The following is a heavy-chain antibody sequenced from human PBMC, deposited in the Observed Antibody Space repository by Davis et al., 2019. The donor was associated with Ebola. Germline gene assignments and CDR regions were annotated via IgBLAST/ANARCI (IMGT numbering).Heavy chain of an antibody. CDR2: ISGSGGST. CDR1: GFTFSSYA. V-gene: IGHV3-23*01. J-gene: IGHJ6*02. CDR3: ARALWFRELLIGPYYYYGMDV. Sequence: GESLKISCAASGFTFSSYAMSWVRQAPGKGLEWLSAISGSGGSTYYADSVKGRFTISRDNAKNSLYLQMKSLRAEDTAVYYCARALWFRELLIGPYYYYGMDVWGQGTTVTVSS. D-gene: IGHD3-10*01.